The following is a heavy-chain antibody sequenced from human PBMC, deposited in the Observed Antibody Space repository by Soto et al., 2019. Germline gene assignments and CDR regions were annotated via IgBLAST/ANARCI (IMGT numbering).Heavy chain of an antibody. Sequence: QVLLQESGPGLVKPSETLSLTCTVSGDSMSPFYWNWIRQSPTKGLEWIGYIYYSGNTNYNPSLKSRVAISVDTSKNQFYLKLDSVTAADTAVYYCARGVYDYWSGYYAGSGLDVWGQGTTVTVSS. CDR1: GDSMSPFY. CDR2: IYYSGNT. V-gene: IGHV4-59*13. D-gene: IGHD3-3*01. J-gene: IGHJ6*02. CDR3: ARGVYDYWSGYYAGSGLDV.